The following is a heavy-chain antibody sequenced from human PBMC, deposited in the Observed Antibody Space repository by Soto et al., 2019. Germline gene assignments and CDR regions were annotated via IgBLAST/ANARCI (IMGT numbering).Heavy chain of an antibody. J-gene: IGHJ4*02. CDR2: ISGSGGIT. V-gene: IGHV3-23*01. D-gene: IGHD1-1*01. Sequence: GGSLRLSCAASGFPFSSYAMIWVRQAPGKGLEWVSGISGSGGITYYADSVKGRFTISRGNSKNTLYLQMNSLRADDTAVYFCAKSLSASPNYFFDSWGQGTLVTVSS. CDR1: GFPFSSYA. CDR3: AKSLSASPNYFFDS.